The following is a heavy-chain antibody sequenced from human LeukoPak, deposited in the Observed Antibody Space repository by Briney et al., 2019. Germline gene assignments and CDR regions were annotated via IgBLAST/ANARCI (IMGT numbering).Heavy chain of an antibody. J-gene: IGHJ4*02. V-gene: IGHV3-23*01. CDR2: ISGSGGST. Sequence: GGSLRLSCVASGFIFSNYAMSWVRQAPGKGLGWVSPISGSGGSTYYADSVKGRFTISRDNSKNTLYLQMNSLRAEDTAVYYCAKGWDGSGSYYNPLDSWGQGTLVTVSS. CDR1: GFIFSNYA. D-gene: IGHD3-10*01. CDR3: AKGWDGSGSYYNPLDS.